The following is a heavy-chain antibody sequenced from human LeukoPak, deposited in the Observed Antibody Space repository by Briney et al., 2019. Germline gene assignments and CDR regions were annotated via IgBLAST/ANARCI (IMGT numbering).Heavy chain of an antibody. CDR2: MQYTGNS. Sequence: SETLSLICTVSGGSISTYYWNWIRKTPGKGLEWIGFMQYTGNSKYNPSLKSRVTMLVDTSKNQFSLKLSSVTAADTAVYYCTRDRSDYYDSSGHDAFDIWGQGTMVTVSS. CDR3: TRDRSDYYDSSGHDAFDI. CDR1: GGSISTYY. V-gene: IGHV4-59*12. J-gene: IGHJ3*02. D-gene: IGHD3-22*01.